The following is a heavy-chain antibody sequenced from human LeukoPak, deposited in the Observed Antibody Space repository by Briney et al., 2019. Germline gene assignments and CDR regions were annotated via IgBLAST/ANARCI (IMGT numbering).Heavy chain of an antibody. CDR1: GFSFSNFY. CDR2: ISSSSTYT. CDR3: ARDAGTLESGNSDWSLNWFDS. D-gene: IGHD3-9*01. J-gene: IGHJ5*01. Sequence: GGSLRLSCAASGFSFSNFYMSWIRQAPGKGLEWVSHISSSSTYTNSADSVRGRFTISRDNAKNSLYLQMNSLRVEDTALYYCARDAGTLESGNSDWSLNWFDSWGQGTLVTVSS. V-gene: IGHV3-11*06.